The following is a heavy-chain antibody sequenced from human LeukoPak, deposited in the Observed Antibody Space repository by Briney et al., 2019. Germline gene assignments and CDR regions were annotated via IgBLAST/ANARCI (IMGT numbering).Heavy chain of an antibody. Sequence: SETLSLTCTVSGGSISSYYWSWIRQPAGKGLEWIGRIYTSGSTNYNPSLKSRVTMSVDTSKNQFSLKLSSVTAADTAVYYCARGTYSSSGSVFDYWGQGTLVTVSS. D-gene: IGHD6-13*01. V-gene: IGHV4-4*07. J-gene: IGHJ4*02. CDR2: IYTSGST. CDR1: GGSISSYY. CDR3: ARGTYSSSGSVFDY.